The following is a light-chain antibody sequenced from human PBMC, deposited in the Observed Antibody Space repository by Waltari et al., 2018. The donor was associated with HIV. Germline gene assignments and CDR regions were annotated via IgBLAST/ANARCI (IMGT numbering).Light chain of an antibody. Sequence: DIQMTQSPFTLSASVGDRVTISCRASQSISPWLAWDQPKPGKAPKIRIYKASSLESGVPSRFSGSGSGAEFTLTISSLQPDDFATYYCQQYHTYSWMFGQGTKVEIK. V-gene: IGKV1-5*03. CDR3: QQYHTYSWM. CDR2: KAS. CDR1: QSISPW. J-gene: IGKJ1*01.